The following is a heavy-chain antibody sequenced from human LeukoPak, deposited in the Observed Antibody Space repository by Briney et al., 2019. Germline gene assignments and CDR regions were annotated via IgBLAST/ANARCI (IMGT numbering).Heavy chain of an antibody. D-gene: IGHD6-6*01. V-gene: IGHV4-34*01. CDR1: GGSLSSYY. Sequence: PSETLSLTCTVSGGSLSSYYWSWIRQSPGKGLEWIGEINHSGSTNYNPSLKSRVTISVDTSKNQFSLRLSSVTAADTAVYYCARRRQYDSSLFWNFDLWGRGTPVTVSS. CDR3: ARRRQYDSSLFWNFDL. J-gene: IGHJ2*01. CDR2: INHSGST.